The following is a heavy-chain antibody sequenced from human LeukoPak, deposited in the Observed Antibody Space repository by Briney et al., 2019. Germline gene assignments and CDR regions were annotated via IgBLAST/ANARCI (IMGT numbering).Heavy chain of an antibody. J-gene: IGHJ5*02. CDR1: GGSFSGYY. Sequence: SETLSLTCAVYGGSFSGYYWSWIRQPPGKGLEWIGEINHSGSTNYNPSLKSRVTISVDTSKNQFSLKLSSVTAADTAVYYCARQLPGGWFDPWGQGTLVTVSS. D-gene: IGHD2-8*02. CDR2: INHSGST. CDR3: ARQLPGGWFDP. V-gene: IGHV4-34*01.